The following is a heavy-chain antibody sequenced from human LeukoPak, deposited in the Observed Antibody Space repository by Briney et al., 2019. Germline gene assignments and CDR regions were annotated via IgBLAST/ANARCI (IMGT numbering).Heavy chain of an antibody. J-gene: IGHJ4*02. CDR2: IYTSGRT. CDR3: ARDLMEAFDY. V-gene: IGHV4-4*07. Sequence: PSETLSLTCTVSGGSISSYDWSWIRQPAGKGLEWIGRIYTSGRTNYNPSLKSRVTISADKPKKQFSLKLSSVTAADTAVYYCARDLMEAFDYWGQGTLVTVSS. CDR1: GGSISSYD. D-gene: IGHD2-8*01.